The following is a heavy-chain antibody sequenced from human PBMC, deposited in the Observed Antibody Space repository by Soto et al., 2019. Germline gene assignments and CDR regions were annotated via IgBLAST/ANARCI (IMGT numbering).Heavy chain of an antibody. CDR3: ARGVDLIVVGPRYCFDY. V-gene: IGHV1-18*01. Sequence: ASVKVSCKASGYTFTSYGISWVRQAPGQGLEWMGWISAYNGNTNYAQKLQGRVTMTTDTSTSTAYMELRSLRSDDTAVYYCARGVDLIVVGPRYCFDYWGQGTLVTVSS. D-gene: IGHD3-22*01. CDR2: ISAYNGNT. CDR1: GYTFTSYG. J-gene: IGHJ4*02.